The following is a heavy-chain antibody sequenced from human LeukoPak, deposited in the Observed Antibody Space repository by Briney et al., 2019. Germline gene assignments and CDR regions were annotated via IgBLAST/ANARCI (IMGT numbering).Heavy chain of an antibody. D-gene: IGHD3-10*01. CDR2: FSYSGST. CDR1: GGSISGYH. Sequence: SETLSLTCTVSGGSISGYHWTWIRQPPGKGLEFIGYFSYSGSTNYSPSLRSRVTISVDTSKNQFSLNLSSVTAADTAVYYCAKSNGYGLVDIWGQGTMVTVSS. CDR3: AKSNGYGLVDI. V-gene: IGHV4-59*01. J-gene: IGHJ3*02.